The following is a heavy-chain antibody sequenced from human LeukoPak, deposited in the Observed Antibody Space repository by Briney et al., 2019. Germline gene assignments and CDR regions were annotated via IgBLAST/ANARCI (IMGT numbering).Heavy chain of an antibody. CDR3: ARVLGYCSGGSCYSSWYFDL. CDR2: INPNSGGT. V-gene: IGHV1-2*02. CDR1: GYTFTGYY. D-gene: IGHD2-15*01. Sequence: GASVKVSCKASGYTFTGYYMHWVRQAPGQGLEWMGWINPNSGGTNYAQEFQGRVTMTRDTSISTAYMELSRPRSDDTAVYYCARVLGYCSGGSCYSSWYFDLWGRGTLVTVSS. J-gene: IGHJ2*01.